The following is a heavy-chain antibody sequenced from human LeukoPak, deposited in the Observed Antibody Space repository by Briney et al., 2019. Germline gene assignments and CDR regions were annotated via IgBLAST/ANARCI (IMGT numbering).Heavy chain of an antibody. V-gene: IGHV4-30-4*01. D-gene: IGHD6-13*01. CDR1: GGSISRGDYY. CDR3: ARGYSSSWYSVGFDY. CDR2: IYYSGST. Sequence: SETLSLTCTVSGGSISRGDYYWSWIRQPPGKGLEWIGDIYYSGSTNYNPSLKSRVTISVDTSKNQFSLKLSSVTAADTAVYYCARGYSSSWYSVGFDYWGQGTLVTVSS. J-gene: IGHJ4*02.